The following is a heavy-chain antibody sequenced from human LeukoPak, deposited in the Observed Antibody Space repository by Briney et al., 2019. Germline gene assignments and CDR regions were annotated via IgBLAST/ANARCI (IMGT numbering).Heavy chain of an antibody. Sequence: GGSLRLSCAAAGFTFSNYGLSWVRQAPGKGLEWVSYISSSGSTIYYADSVKGRFTISRDNAKNSLYLQMNSLRAEDTAVYYCAELGITMIGGVWGKGTTVTISS. CDR1: GFTFSNYG. CDR2: ISSSGSTI. V-gene: IGHV3-48*04. D-gene: IGHD3-10*02. J-gene: IGHJ6*04. CDR3: AELGITMIGGV.